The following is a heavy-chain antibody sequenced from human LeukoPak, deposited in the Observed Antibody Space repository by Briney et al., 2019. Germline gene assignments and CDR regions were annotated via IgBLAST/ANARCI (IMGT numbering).Heavy chain of an antibody. CDR1: GFTFDNYA. J-gene: IGHJ4*02. CDR3: IKDDRGDHAYYFGF. V-gene: IGHV3-9*01. D-gene: IGHD2-21*02. Sequence: PGGSLRLSCAASGFTFDNYAMHWVRQAPGKGLEWVSSINWNGGGTVYADSVKGRFTISRDNAKNSVSLQMNSLREDDTAFYYCIKDDRGDHAYYFGFWGQGTLVTVSS. CDR2: INWNGGGT.